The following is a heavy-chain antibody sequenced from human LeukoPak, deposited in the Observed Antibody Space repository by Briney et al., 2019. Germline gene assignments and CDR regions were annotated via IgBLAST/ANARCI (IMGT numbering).Heavy chain of an antibody. CDR1: GFTFSNYA. Sequence: GGSLRLSCAASGFTFSNYAMSWVRQAPGKGLEWVSGISSSSGISYHADSVKGRFTISRDNSKNTLYLQMNSLRVEDTAVYFCAKGGSFYGSGSYYSEPFDYWGQGTLVTVSS. CDR3: AKGGSFYGSGSYYSEPFDY. V-gene: IGHV3-23*01. CDR2: ISSSSGIS. J-gene: IGHJ4*02. D-gene: IGHD3-10*01.